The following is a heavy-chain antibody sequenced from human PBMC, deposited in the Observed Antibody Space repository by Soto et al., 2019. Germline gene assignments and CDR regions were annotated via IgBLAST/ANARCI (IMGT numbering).Heavy chain of an antibody. CDR3: ARSRWFSWFDP. V-gene: IGHV4-34*01. D-gene: IGHD3-9*01. J-gene: IGHJ5*02. CDR1: GGSFSGYY. Sequence: SETLSLTCAVYGGSFSGYYWSWIRQSPGKGLEWIGEINHSVSTNYNPSLKSRVTISVDTSKNQFSLKLSSVTAADTAVYYCARSRWFSWFDPWGQGTLVTVSS. CDR2: INHSVST.